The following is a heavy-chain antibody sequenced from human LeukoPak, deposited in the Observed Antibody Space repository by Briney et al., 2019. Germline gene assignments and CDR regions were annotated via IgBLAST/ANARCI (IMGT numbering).Heavy chain of an antibody. CDR3: ARIGDQDDWEVPFDY. V-gene: IGHV3-30*03. Sequence: GGSLRLSCAASRFTFSSYAMSWVRQAPGKGLEWVAVISYDGSIKYYADSVKGRFTISRDNSKNTVYLRMTSLRGEDTAVYYCARIGDQDDWEVPFDYWGQGTLVAVSS. CDR1: RFTFSSYA. CDR2: ISYDGSIK. D-gene: IGHD3-9*01. J-gene: IGHJ4*02.